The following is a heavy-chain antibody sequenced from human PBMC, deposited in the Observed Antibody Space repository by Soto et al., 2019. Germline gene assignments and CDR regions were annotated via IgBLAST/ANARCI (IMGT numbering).Heavy chain of an antibody. CDR3: ARLKGSYWWLDY. D-gene: IGHD3-10*01. J-gene: IGHJ4*02. CDR1: GGSISSSNYF. CDR2: IYYSGTT. V-gene: IGHV4-39*01. Sequence: PSETLSPTCTVSGGSISSSNYFWGWIRQPPGKGLEWIGSIYYSGTTYYNPSLKSRVTISGDTSKNQFSLKLSSVTAADTAVYYCARLKGSYWWLDYWGQGTLVTVSS.